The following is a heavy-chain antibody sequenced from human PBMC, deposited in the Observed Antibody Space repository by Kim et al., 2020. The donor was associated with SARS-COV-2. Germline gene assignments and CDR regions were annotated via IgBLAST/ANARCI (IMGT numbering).Heavy chain of an antibody. V-gene: IGHV3-30*18. J-gene: IGHJ4*02. D-gene: IGHD5-18*01. CDR3: AKKMGSGYTYGYDY. Sequence: GSLRLSCAASGFTFSNYGMHWVRQAPGKGLEWVALISYDGSGKYYADSVKGRFTISKDTSKNTLYLQMNSLRAEDTAVYYCAKKMGSGYTYGYDYWGQG. CDR1: GFTFSNYG. CDR2: ISYDGSGK.